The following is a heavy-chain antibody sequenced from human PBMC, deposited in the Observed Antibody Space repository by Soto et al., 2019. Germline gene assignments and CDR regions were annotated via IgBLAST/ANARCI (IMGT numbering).Heavy chain of an antibody. CDR3: AREARDSSGYYNIDY. Sequence: EVRLVESGGGLIQTGGSLRLSCAASGFIVSSHYMCWVRQAPGKGLEWVSVIHSSGATMYAESVRGRFTISRDNSQSTLHLQMNSLRADDTAVYYCAREARDSSGYYNIDYWGQGTLVTVSS. CDR2: IHSSGAT. CDR1: GFIVSSHY. D-gene: IGHD3-22*01. V-gene: IGHV3-53*01. J-gene: IGHJ4*02.